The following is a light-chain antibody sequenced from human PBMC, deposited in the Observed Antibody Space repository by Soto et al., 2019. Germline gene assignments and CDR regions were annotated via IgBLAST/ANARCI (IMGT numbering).Light chain of an antibody. CDR3: SSYTIKNPLV. CDR2: EVT. V-gene: IGLV2-14*01. J-gene: IGLJ3*02. CDR1: TSDVGGYDR. Sequence: QSALTQPASVTGSPGQSITISCTGTTSDVGGYDRVSWFQQYPGTAPKLMIYEVTNRPSGVSDRFSGSKSVNTASLTISGLQPEDDADYYCSSYTIKNPLVFGGGTKLTVL.